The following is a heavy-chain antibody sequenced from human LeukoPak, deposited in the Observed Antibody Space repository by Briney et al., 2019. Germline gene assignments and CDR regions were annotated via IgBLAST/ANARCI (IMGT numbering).Heavy chain of an antibody. D-gene: IGHD2/OR15-2a*01. CDR3: ARGLPLQNFYDTPGSVY. CDR1: GFTFDSDA. J-gene: IGHJ4*02. CDR2: ISSNGGST. Sequence: PGGSLRLSCVASGFTFDSDAMHWVRQAPGKVLEYVSVISSNGGSTFYAKSVKDRFIISRDNFKNTLSLQMGSLRTEDTGVYYCARGLPLQNFYDTPGSVYWGQGTSVTVSS. V-gene: IGHV3-64*01.